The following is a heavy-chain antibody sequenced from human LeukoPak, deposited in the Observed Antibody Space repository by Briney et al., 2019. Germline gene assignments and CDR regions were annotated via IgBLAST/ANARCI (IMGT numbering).Heavy chain of an antibody. CDR3: ARGGVLWFGELDFRFDP. CDR2: IIPIFGTA. Sequence: ASVKVSCKASGGTFSTSAISWVRQAPGQGLEWMGGIIPIFGTANYAQKFQGRVTITADESTSTAYMELSSLRSEDTAVYYCARGGVLWFGELDFRFDPWGQGTLVTVSS. V-gene: IGHV1-69*13. D-gene: IGHD3-10*01. CDR1: GGTFSTSA. J-gene: IGHJ5*02.